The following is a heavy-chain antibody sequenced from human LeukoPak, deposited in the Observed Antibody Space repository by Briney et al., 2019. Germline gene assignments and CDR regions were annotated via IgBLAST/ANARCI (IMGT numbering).Heavy chain of an antibody. J-gene: IGHJ5*01. D-gene: IGHD1-1*01. CDR2: IYDNGST. V-gene: IGHV4-59*08. CDR3: ARLKWGTTSWFDP. Sequence: SETLSLTCTVTDGSINNYYWNWLRQPPGKGLEWIGHIYDNGSTNYNASLKSRVTMSVDTSKNQFSLKLSSVTAADTAVYYCARLKWGTTSWFDPWGQGTLVTVAS. CDR1: DGSINNYY.